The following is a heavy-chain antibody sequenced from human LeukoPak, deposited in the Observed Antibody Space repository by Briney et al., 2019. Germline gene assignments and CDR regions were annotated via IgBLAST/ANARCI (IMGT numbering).Heavy chain of an antibody. Sequence: PGGSLRLSCAASGFTFSDYYMSWIRQAPGKGLEWVSYISSSGSTIYYADSVKGRFTISRDNAKNSLYLLMSSLRAEDTAVYYCARSIDFWTGFDYWGKGTLVSVSS. CDR1: GFTFSDYY. CDR2: ISSSGSTI. J-gene: IGHJ4*02. CDR3: ARSIDFWTGFDY. D-gene: IGHD3/OR15-3a*01. V-gene: IGHV3-11*01.